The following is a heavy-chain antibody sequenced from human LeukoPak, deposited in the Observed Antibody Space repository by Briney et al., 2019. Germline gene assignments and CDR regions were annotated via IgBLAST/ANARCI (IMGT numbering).Heavy chain of an antibody. Sequence: SETLSLTCTVSGGSISSGDYYWSWIRQPPGKGLEWIGYIYYSGSTNYNPSLKSRVTISVDTSKNQFSLKLSSVTAADTAVYYCARAVDTAMAHWYFDLWGRGTLVTVSP. J-gene: IGHJ2*01. CDR3: ARAVDTAMAHWYFDL. CDR1: GGSISSGDYY. D-gene: IGHD5-18*01. V-gene: IGHV4-61*08. CDR2: IYYSGST.